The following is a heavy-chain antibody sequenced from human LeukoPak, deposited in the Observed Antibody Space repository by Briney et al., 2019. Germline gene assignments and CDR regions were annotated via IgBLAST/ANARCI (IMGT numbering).Heavy chain of an antibody. V-gene: IGHV5-51*01. CDR3: ARPRFGSEVALPPYFDY. J-gene: IGHJ4*02. CDR2: IYPGDSDT. CDR1: GYSFTSYW. D-gene: IGHD2-15*01. Sequence: GESLKISCKGSGYSFTSYWIGWVRQMPGKGLEWMGIIYPGDSDTRYSPSFQGQVTISADKSISTAYLQWSSLKASDTAMYYCARPRFGSEVALPPYFDYWGQGTLVTVSS.